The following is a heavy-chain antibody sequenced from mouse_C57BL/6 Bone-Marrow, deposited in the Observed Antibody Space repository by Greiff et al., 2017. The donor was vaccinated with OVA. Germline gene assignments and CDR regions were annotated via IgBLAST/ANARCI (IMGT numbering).Heavy chain of an antibody. Sequence: EVKLQESGGGLVKPGGSLKLSCAASGFTFSSYTMSWVRQTPETRLEWVATLSGGGGNTYYPDSVKGRFTISRDNAKNTLYLQMSSLRSEDTALYYCARHDYDFNFDYWGQGTTLTVSS. V-gene: IGHV5-9*01. CDR1: GFTFSSYT. CDR2: LSGGGGNT. D-gene: IGHD2-4*01. J-gene: IGHJ2*01. CDR3: ARHDYDFNFDY.